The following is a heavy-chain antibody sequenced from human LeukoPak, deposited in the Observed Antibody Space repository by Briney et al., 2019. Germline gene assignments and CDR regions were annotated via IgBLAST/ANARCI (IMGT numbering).Heavy chain of an antibody. CDR2: IYTSGST. D-gene: IGHD3-22*01. CDR1: GGSISSYY. J-gene: IGHJ3*02. CDR3: ARESSDSSGSVESDAFDI. Sequence: SETLSLTXTVSGGSISSYYWSWIRQPAGKGLEWIGRIYTSGSTNYNPSLKSRVTMSADTSKNQFSLKLSSVTAADTAVYYCARESSDSSGSVESDAFDIWGQGTMVTVSS. V-gene: IGHV4-4*07.